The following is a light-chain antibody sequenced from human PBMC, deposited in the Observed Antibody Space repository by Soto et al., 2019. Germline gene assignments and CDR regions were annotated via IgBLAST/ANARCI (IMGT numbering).Light chain of an antibody. CDR3: QQSYSTPPWT. J-gene: IGKJ1*01. CDR1: QGISSW. Sequence: DIQMTQSPSSVSASVGSRLTITCRTSQGISSWLAWYQQKPGKAHKLLLYAASNLQSGVPSSFSGSGSGTDFTLTISSLQPEDFATYVCQQSYSTPPWTVGQGTKVEIK. CDR2: AAS. V-gene: IGKV1-12*01.